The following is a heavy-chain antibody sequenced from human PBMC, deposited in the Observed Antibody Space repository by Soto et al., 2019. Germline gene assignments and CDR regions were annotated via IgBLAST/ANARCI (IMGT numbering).Heavy chain of an antibody. CDR1: GFTFSSYG. J-gene: IGHJ3*02. CDR3: AREGYSGYDDAFDI. Sequence: QVQLVESGGGVVQPGRSLRLSCAASGFTFSSYGMHWVRQAPGKGLEWVAVIWYDGSNKYYADSVKGRFTISRDNSKNTLYLQMKSLRAEDTAVYYCAREGYSGYDDAFDIWGQGTMVTVSS. CDR2: IWYDGSNK. D-gene: IGHD5-12*01. V-gene: IGHV3-33*01.